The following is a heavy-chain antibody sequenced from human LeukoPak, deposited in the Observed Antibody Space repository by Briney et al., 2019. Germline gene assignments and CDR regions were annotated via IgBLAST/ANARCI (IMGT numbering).Heavy chain of an antibody. V-gene: IGHV3-21*01. CDR2: ISSSSSYI. CDR1: GFTFSTYN. D-gene: IGHD6-19*01. CDR3: ARGGWGQWLSNAIDY. Sequence: GGSLRLSCEASGFTFSTYNMNWLRQAPGKGLEWVASISSSSSYIYYADSVKGRFTISRDNAKNSLYLQMNSLRAEDTAVYYCARGGWGQWLSNAIDYWGQGTLVTVSS. J-gene: IGHJ4*02.